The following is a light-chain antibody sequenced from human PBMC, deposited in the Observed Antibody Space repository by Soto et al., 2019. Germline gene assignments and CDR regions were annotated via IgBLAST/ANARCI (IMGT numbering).Light chain of an antibody. J-gene: IGLJ1*01. CDR1: SSVVGSYDL. V-gene: IGLV2-23*02. CDR2: DVR. Sequence: QSVLTQPASVSGSPGQSITISCTGTSSVVGSYDLVSWYQQHPVKAPKVMIYDVRKRPSGVSNRYSGSKSGNTASLTISGLQAEDEADYYCSSYAGRTPYVFGTGTKVTVL. CDR3: SSYAGRTPYV.